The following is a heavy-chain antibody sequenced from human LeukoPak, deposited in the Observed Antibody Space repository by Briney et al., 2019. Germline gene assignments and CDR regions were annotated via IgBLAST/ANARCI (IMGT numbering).Heavy chain of an antibody. CDR1: GFTFSSYW. CDR3: ARDGFFGGRVDTFDI. CDR2: INSDGSST. V-gene: IGHV3-74*01. J-gene: IGHJ3*02. Sequence: PGGSLRLSCAASGFTFSSYWMHWVRQAPGKGLVWVSRINSDGSSTHYADSVKGRFTISRDNAKNTLCLQMDSLRAEDTAVYYCARDGFFGGRVDTFDIWGQGTMVTVSS. D-gene: IGHD3-3*01.